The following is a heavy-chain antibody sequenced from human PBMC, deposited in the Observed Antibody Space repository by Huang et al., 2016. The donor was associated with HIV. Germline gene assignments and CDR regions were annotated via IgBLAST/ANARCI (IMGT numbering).Heavy chain of an antibody. D-gene: IGHD3-10*01. J-gene: IGHJ5*02. Sequence: QVQLQQWGAGLLKPSETLALTCAVYGESLGTYYWAWIRRPPGKGLQWIGEVNDGGDINYHPSLESGVTISVDTSRKQVSLTLTSMTAADTATYYCARRFRVAATRKWFDPWGQGTLVSVSS. CDR3: ARRFRVAATRKWFDP. V-gene: IGHV4-34*01. CDR2: VNDGGDI. CDR1: GESLGTYY.